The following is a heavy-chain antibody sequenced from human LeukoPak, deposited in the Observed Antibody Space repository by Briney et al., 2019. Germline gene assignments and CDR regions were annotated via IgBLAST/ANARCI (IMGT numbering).Heavy chain of an antibody. Sequence: PGGSLRLSCAASGFTFSDFAMHWLRQAPGKGLEYVSTISSNGISTYYANSVKGRFTISRDNSKNTLYLQMGSLRADDTAVYYCVRAHSIHNYHYGIDVWGHGTTVTVSS. CDR3: VRAHSIHNYHYGIDV. V-gene: IGHV3-64*01. J-gene: IGHJ6*02. CDR1: GFTFSDFA. D-gene: IGHD3-3*01. CDR2: ISSNGIST.